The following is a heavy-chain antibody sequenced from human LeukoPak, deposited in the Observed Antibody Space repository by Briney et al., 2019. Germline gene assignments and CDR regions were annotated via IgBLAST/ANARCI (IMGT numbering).Heavy chain of an antibody. CDR3: ARKVVADTAFDF. D-gene: IGHD2-15*01. CDR1: GGSINSGDYY. V-gene: IGHV4-30-4*01. CDR2: IYYSGST. J-gene: IGHJ4*02. Sequence: SETLSLTCTVSGGSINSGDYYWTWIRQPPGKGLEWNGHIYYSGSTYYNPSLKSRLTISIDTSKKQFLLDLSSVAAADTAVYYCARKVVADTAFDFWGQGTLVTVSS.